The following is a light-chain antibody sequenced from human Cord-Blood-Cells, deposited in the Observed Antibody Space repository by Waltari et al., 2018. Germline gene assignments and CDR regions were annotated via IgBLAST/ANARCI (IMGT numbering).Light chain of an antibody. CDR2: EGS. Sequence: QSALTQPASVSGSPGQSITISCTGTSSDVGSYNLVSWSQQHPGKAPKLMIYEGSKRPSGVSNRVTGSKSGNTASLTISGLQAEDEADYYCCAYAGSSTWVFGGGTKLTVL. V-gene: IGLV2-23*01. CDR3: CAYAGSSTWV. J-gene: IGLJ3*02. CDR1: SSDVGSYNL.